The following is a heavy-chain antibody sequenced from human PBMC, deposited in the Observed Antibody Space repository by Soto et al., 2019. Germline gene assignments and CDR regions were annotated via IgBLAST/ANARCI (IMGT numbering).Heavy chain of an antibody. J-gene: IGHJ3*02. CDR3: AKVISTVTTTDDAFDI. CDR1: GFTFDDYA. Sequence: EVQLVESGGGLVQPGRSLRLSCAASGFTFDDYAMHWVRQAPGKGLEWVSGISWNSGSIGYADSVKGRFTISRENAKNSLYLQMNSLRAEDTALYYCAKVISTVTTTDDAFDIWGQGTMVTVSS. D-gene: IGHD4-17*01. CDR2: ISWNSGSI. V-gene: IGHV3-9*01.